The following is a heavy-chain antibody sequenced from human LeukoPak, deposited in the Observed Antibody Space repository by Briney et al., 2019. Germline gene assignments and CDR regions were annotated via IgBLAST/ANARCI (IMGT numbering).Heavy chain of an antibody. Sequence: PSETLSLTCTVSGGSISSYYWSWIRQPAGKGLEWIGRIYISGSGSTNYNPSLKSRVTMSVDTSKNQFSLKLSSVTAADTAVYYCAREGKPEYSSSSYAFDIWGQGTMVTVSS. J-gene: IGHJ3*02. CDR2: IYISGSGST. V-gene: IGHV4-4*07. CDR1: GGSISSYY. CDR3: AREGKPEYSSSSYAFDI. D-gene: IGHD6-6*01.